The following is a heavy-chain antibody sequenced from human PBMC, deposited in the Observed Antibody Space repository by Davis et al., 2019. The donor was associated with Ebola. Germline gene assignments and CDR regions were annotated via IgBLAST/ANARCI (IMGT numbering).Heavy chain of an antibody. V-gene: IGHV4-59*01. CDR3: ARDPPAGDAFDI. Sequence: SETLSLTCTVSGGSMSSYYWSWIRQPPGKGLEWIGYIYYRGSTNYNPSLKSRVTISVDTSKNQFSLKLSSVTAADTAMYYCARDPPAGDAFDIWGQGTMVTVSS. CDR1: GGSMSSYY. J-gene: IGHJ3*02. CDR2: IYYRGST.